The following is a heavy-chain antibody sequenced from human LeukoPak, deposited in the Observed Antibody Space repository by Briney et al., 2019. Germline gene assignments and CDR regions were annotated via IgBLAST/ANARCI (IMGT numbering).Heavy chain of an antibody. CDR2: MNPNSGNT. V-gene: IGHV1-8*01. CDR3: ARVVGALYHYGMDV. Sequence: SVKVSCKASGYTFTSYDIIWVRQATGQGLEWMGWMNPNSGNTGYAQKFQGRVTMTRNTSISTAYMELSSLRSEDTAVYYCARVVGALYHYGMDVSGQGTTVTVSS. CDR1: GYTFTSYD. D-gene: IGHD1-26*01. J-gene: IGHJ6*02.